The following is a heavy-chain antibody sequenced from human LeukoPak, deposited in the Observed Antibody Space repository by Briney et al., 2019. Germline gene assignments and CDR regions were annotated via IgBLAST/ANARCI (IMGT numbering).Heavy chain of an antibody. CDR2: IYYSGST. D-gene: IGHD3-22*01. Sequence: PSETLSLTCTVSGGSISSSSYYWGWIRQPPGKGLEWIGSIYYSGSTYYNPSLKSRVTISVDTSKNQFSLKLSSVTAADTAVYYCARVTTYYYDSSGYKHDAFDIWGQGTMVTVSS. CDR1: GGSISSSSYY. V-gene: IGHV4-39*01. J-gene: IGHJ3*02. CDR3: ARVTTYYYDSSGYKHDAFDI.